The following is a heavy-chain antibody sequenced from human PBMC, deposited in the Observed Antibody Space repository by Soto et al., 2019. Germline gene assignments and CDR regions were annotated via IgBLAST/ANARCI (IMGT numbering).Heavy chain of an antibody. J-gene: IGHJ4*02. V-gene: IGHV1-24*01. D-gene: IGHD3-16*02. CDR2: FDPEDGET. CDR1: GYTLTALT. Sequence: ASLKVSCKVSGYTLTALTMHWVRQAPGKGLEWMGGFDPEDGETIYAQKFQGRVTMTEDTSTDTAYMELSSLRSEDTAVYYCATDPFYDYIWGSYRYNGYWGQGTLVTVSS. CDR3: ATDPFYDYIWGSYRYNGY.